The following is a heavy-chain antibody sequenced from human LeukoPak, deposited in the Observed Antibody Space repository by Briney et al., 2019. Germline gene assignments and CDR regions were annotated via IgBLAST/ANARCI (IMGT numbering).Heavy chain of an antibody. J-gene: IGHJ4*02. CDR1: GFTFSSYG. CDR3: ATLPYYYDSSGSYYFDY. CDR2: IRYDGSNK. Sequence: QAGGSLGLSCAASGFTFSSYGMHWVRQAPGKGLEWVAFIRYDGSNKYYADSVKGRFTISRDNSKNTLYLQMNSLRVEDTAVYYCATLPYYYDSSGSYYFDYWGQGTLVTVSS. D-gene: IGHD3-22*01. V-gene: IGHV3-30*02.